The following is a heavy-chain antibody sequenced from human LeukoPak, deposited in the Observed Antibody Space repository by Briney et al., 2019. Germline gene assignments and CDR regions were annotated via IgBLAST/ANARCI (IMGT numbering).Heavy chain of an antibody. Sequence: GGSLRLSCTASGFTFSTRWMSWVRQAPGRGLEWVANIKRDGSVKYYVDSVKGRFTFSRDNSKNTLFLQMNSLRAEDTAMYYCATNSGSPGGYWGQGTLVTVSS. CDR3: ATNSGSPGGY. D-gene: IGHD1-26*01. CDR1: GFTFSTRW. CDR2: IKRDGSVK. V-gene: IGHV3-7*01. J-gene: IGHJ4*02.